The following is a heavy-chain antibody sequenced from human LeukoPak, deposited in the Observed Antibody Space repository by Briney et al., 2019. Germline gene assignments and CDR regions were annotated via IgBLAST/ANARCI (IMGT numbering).Heavy chain of an antibody. CDR1: GFMFSSNW. Sequence: LRLSCAASGFMFSSNWMSWIRQPPGKGLEWIGKIDHSGSTNYNPSLKSRVTISVDTSKNQFSLKLSSVTAADTAVYYCARRNYDFWSGYYSYYYHYGMDVWGQGTTVTVSS. J-gene: IGHJ6*02. D-gene: IGHD3-3*01. CDR3: ARRNYDFWSGYYSYYYHYGMDV. V-gene: IGHV4-34*01. CDR2: IDHSGST.